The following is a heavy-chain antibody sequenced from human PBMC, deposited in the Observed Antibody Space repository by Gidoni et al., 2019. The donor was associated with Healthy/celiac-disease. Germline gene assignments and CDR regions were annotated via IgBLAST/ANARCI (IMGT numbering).Heavy chain of an antibody. J-gene: IGHJ6*02. CDR3: AKDCGGDCYSYGMDV. V-gene: IGHV3-23*01. Sequence: EVQLLESGGGLVQPGGSLRLSCAASGVPFRSYAMSWVRQAPGTGLEGVSAISGSGGSTYYAGTVKGRFSISRNNSKNTLYLQMNSLRAEDTAVYYCAKDCGGDCYSYGMDVWGQGTTVTVSS. D-gene: IGHD2-21*01. CDR1: GVPFRSYA. CDR2: ISGSGGST.